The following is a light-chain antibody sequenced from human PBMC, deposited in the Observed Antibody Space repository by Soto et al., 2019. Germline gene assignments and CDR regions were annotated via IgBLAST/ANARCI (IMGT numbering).Light chain of an antibody. CDR1: KLGNKY. CDR2: QDA. Sequence: SYELTQPPSVSVSPGQTASITCSGDKLGNKYVCWYQQKPGQSPVLLIYQDAKRPSGIPERFSGSSSGNTATLIISGAQTLDEADYYCQAWDTSAAFVFGPGTKLTVL. J-gene: IGLJ1*01. CDR3: QAWDTSAAFV. V-gene: IGLV3-1*01.